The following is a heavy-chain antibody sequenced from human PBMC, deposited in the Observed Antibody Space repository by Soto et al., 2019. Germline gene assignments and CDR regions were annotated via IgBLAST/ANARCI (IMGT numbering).Heavy chain of an antibody. CDR1: GGSISSSNW. CDR3: ARAARIRGYDQHYYRLAV. J-gene: IGHJ6*02. V-gene: IGHV4-4*02. CDR2: IYHSGST. Sequence: PSETLSLTCAVSGGSISSSNWWSWVRQPPGKGLEWIGEIYHSGSTNYNPSLKSRVTISVDKSKNQFSLKLSSVTAADTAVYYCARAARIRGYDQHYYRLAVWGQGTTVTVSS. D-gene: IGHD5-12*01.